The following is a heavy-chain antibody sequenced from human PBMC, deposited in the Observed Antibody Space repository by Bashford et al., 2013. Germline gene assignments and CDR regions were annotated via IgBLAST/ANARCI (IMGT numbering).Heavy chain of an antibody. CDR3: ARDDGVRSPVDV. J-gene: IGHJ6*04. V-gene: IGHV3-21*01. D-gene: IGHD3-3*01. CDR2: ISSSSSYI. Sequence: VRQAPGKGLEWVSSISSSSSYIYYADSVKGRFTISRDNAKNSLYLQMNSLRAEDTAVYYCARDDGVRSPVDVWGKGTTVTVSS.